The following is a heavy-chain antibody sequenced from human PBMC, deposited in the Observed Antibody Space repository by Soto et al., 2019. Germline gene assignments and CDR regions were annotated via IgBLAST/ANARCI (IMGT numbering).Heavy chain of an antibody. CDR1: GFNFPTFW. V-gene: IGHV5-51*01. Sequence: PGASLKISCKHSGFNFPTFWIAWVRQMPGKGLEWMGTIYPDDSDTRYSPSFQGQVTISADKSIQTAYLQWGSLKASDSALYYCARGKYSGPRGGLDVWGQGTP. CDR3: ARGKYSGPRGGLDV. J-gene: IGHJ6*02. CDR2: IYPDDSDT. D-gene: IGHD6-19*01.